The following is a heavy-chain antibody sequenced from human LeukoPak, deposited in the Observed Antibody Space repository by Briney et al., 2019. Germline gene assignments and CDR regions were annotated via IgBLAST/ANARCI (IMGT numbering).Heavy chain of an antibody. J-gene: IGHJ4*02. V-gene: IGHV3-23*01. CDR3: AKIYYDFWSGYQDY. D-gene: IGHD3-3*01. CDR1: GFTFSDYY. Sequence: SGGSLRLSCAASGFTFSDYYMSWIRQAPGKGLEWVSAISGSGGSTYYADSAKGRFTISRDNSKNTLYLQMNSLRAEDTAVYYCAKIYYDFWSGYQDYWGQGTLVTVSS. CDR2: ISGSGGST.